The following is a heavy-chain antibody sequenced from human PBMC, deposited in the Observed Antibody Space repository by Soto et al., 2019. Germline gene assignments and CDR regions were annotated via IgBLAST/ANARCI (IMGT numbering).Heavy chain of an antibody. CDR2: INSDGSTT. V-gene: IGHV3-74*01. D-gene: IGHD6-19*01. CDR1: GFIISSNW. J-gene: IGHJ4*02. Sequence: EVQLVESGGGLVQPGGSLRLSCADSGFIISSNWMHWVRQAPGKGLVWVSRINSDGSTTSYADSVKGRFTISRDNAKNTLYLQMNSLRAEDTAVYYCARGASGWYGFAYWGQGTLVTVSS. CDR3: ARGASGWYGFAY.